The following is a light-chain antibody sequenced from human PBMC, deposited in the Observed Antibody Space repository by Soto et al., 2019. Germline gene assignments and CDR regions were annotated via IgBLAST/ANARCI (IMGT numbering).Light chain of an antibody. V-gene: IGLV1-47*01. CDR2: RNN. J-gene: IGLJ1*01. Sequence: QPVLTQPPSASGTPGQGVTISCSGSTSNIGSNYVYWYQQLPGTAPKLLIYRNNQRPSGVPDRFSGSKSGTSASLAISGLRFDDEADYFCATWDDSLNGFYVFGTGTKLTVL. CDR1: TSNIGSNY. CDR3: ATWDDSLNGFYV.